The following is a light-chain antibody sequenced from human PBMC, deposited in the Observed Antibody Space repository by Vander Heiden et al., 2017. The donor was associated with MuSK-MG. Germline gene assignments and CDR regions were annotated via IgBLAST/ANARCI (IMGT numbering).Light chain of an antibody. CDR3: HHCGKYP. CDR2: ATT. Sequence: DSVLPQSPATLSLSPGESATLSCRTSQSVARNYLAWDQQKPVQAPRLISDATTRRGTGIQDRFSGSGSGKDFTLTSSRLEDEDVEVYYHHHCGKYPLGGG. V-gene: IGKV3D-20*02. CDR1: QSVARNY. J-gene: IGKJ4*01.